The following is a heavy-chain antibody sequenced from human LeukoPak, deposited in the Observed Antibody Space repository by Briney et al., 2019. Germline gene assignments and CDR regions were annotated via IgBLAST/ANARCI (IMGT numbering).Heavy chain of an antibody. J-gene: IGHJ3*02. Sequence: SQTLSLTCTVSGGSISSGGYCWSWNRQHPGKGLEWIGYIYYSGSTYSNPSLKSRVTISVDTSKNQFSLKLSSVTAADTAVYHCARDTGGYSTYSSRAFDIWGQGTMVNVSS. CDR3: ARDTGGYSTYSSRAFDI. CDR1: GGSISSGGYC. D-gene: IGHD2-8*02. V-gene: IGHV4-31*03. CDR2: IYYSGST.